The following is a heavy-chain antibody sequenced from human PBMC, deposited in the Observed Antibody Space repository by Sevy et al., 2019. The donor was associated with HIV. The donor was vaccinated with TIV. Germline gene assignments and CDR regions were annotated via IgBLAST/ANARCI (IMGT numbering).Heavy chain of an antibody. Sequence: GGSLRLSCAVSGFTFRTYAFHWVRQTPGRGLEWIGLISSNGDNAFYANSVRGRFTISRDNSMNTRYLQMTSLTPDDTAVYYCARGPEWELTSFLSHWGQGTLVTVSS. CDR3: ARGPEWELTSFLSH. J-gene: IGHJ4*02. CDR2: ISSNGDNA. V-gene: IGHV3-30-3*01. CDR1: GFTFRTYA. D-gene: IGHD1-26*01.